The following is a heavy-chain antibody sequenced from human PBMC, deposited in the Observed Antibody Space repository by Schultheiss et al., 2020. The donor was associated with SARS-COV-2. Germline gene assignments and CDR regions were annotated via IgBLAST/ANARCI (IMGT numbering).Heavy chain of an antibody. J-gene: IGHJ6*02. CDR3: AREYGPYGMDV. V-gene: IGHV4-31*03. Sequence: LRLSCTVSGGSISSGGYYWSWIRQHPGKGLEWIGYIYYSGSTYYNPSLKSRITISVDTSKNQFSLKLSSVTAADTAVYYCAREYGPYGMDVWGQGTTVTVSS. CDR1: GGSISSGGYY. D-gene: IGHD4-17*01. CDR2: IYYSGST.